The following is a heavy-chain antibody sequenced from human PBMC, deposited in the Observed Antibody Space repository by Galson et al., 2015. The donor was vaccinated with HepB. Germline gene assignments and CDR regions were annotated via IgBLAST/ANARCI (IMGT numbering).Heavy chain of an antibody. CDR1: GYTFSTYS. J-gene: IGHJ5*02. Sequence: SVKVSCKASGYTFSTYSITWVRQAPGQGLEWMGWISPYNRDTNSARKFQGRVTMTTDTFTSTAYMELRSLRSDDTAVYYCARGAVAGVVGDSQNNWFDPWGQGTLVSVSS. D-gene: IGHD2-15*01. CDR2: ISPYNRDT. CDR3: ARGAVAGVVGDSQNNWFDP. V-gene: IGHV1-18*01.